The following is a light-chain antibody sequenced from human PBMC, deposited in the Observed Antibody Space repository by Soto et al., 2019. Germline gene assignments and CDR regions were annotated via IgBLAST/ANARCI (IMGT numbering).Light chain of an antibody. CDR3: QQRNNWPFT. CDR2: DAS. J-gene: IGKJ3*01. CDR1: QSIKTF. V-gene: IGKV3-11*01. Sequence: VLTQSQATLSLSPGESATLSCRASQSIKTFLAWYQQKPGHAPRLLIYDASHRATAIPARFSGSGSGTDFTLTISSLEPEDLGVYYCQQRNNWPFTFGPGTKVDIK.